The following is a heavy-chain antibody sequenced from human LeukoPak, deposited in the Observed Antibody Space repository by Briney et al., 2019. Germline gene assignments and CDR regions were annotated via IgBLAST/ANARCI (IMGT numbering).Heavy chain of an antibody. D-gene: IGHD2/OR15-2a*01. CDR3: AADGEYAFLV. V-gene: IGHV3-74*01. Sequence: GGSLSLSSAASGLTFHNTWMHWIRQAPAKGLVWVSRIKGDGITTTYADSVKGRFTISRDNAKNTLYLQMNSLRAEDTAVYYCAADGEYAFLVWGQGTMVTVSS. CDR2: IKGDGITT. J-gene: IGHJ3*01. CDR1: GLTFHNTW.